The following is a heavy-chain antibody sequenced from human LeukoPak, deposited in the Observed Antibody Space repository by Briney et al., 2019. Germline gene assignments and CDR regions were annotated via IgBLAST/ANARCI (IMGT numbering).Heavy chain of an antibody. V-gene: IGHV1-2*02. J-gene: IGHJ4*02. CDR3: ASSRSAAGTLGFDY. D-gene: IGHD6-13*01. CDR2: INPNSGGT. CDR1: GYTFTGYY. Sequence: ASVKVSCKASGYTFTGYYMHWVRQAPGQGLEWMGWINPNSGGTNYAQKFQGGVTMTRDTSISTAYMELSRLRSDDTAVYYCASSRSAAGTLGFDYWGQGTLVTVSS.